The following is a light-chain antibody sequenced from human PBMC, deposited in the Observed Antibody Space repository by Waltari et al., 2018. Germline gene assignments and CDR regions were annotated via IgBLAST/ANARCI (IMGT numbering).Light chain of an antibody. V-gene: IGLV3-21*02. CDR3: QVWDSSSDHVV. CDR1: TIGSKS. Sequence: SYVLTQPPSVSVAPGQTARITCGGNTIGSKSVHWYQQKPGQAPVLVVYDESDRPSGIPERFSGSNSGNTATLTISRVEAGDEADYYCQVWDSSSDHVVFGGGTKLTVL. CDR2: DES. J-gene: IGLJ2*01.